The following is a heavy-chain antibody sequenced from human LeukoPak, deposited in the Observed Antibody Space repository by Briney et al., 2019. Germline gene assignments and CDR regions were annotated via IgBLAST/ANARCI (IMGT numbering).Heavy chain of an antibody. CDR2: IYPGDSDT. Sequence: GESLKISCKGSGYSFTSYWIGWVRQMPGKGLEWMGIIYPGDSDTRYSPSFQGQVTISADKSISTAYLQWSSLKASDTATYYCARPLYSGSYYCAFDIWGQGTVVTVSS. D-gene: IGHD1-26*01. J-gene: IGHJ3*02. CDR1: GYSFTSYW. CDR3: ARPLYSGSYYCAFDI. V-gene: IGHV5-51*01.